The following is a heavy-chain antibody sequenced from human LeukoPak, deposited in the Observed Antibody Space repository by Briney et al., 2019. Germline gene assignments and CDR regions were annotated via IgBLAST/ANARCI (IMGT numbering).Heavy chain of an antibody. J-gene: IGHJ4*02. CDR2: ISGSGGST. CDR1: GFTFSSYA. Sequence: GGSLRLSCAASGFTFSSYAMSWVRQAPGKGLEWVPAISGSGGSTYYADSVKGRFTISRDNSKNTLYLQMNSLRAEDTAVYYCANIAPYYYDSSGYFDYWGQGTLVTVSS. V-gene: IGHV3-23*01. D-gene: IGHD3-22*01. CDR3: ANIAPYYYDSSGYFDY.